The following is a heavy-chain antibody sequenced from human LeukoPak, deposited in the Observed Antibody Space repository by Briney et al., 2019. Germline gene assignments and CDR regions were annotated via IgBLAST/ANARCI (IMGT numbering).Heavy chain of an antibody. D-gene: IGHD1-26*01. CDR2: VSANGATT. V-gene: IGHV3-48*03. CDR1: GFSFDRYE. CDR3: AIGGEGSGTYFGH. Sequence: PGGSLSLSCAASGFSFDRYEMNWVRRAPGRGLEWISYVSANGATTYYAESVRGRFSISRDNAKTSLSLQMNSPRVEDTAVYYCAIGGEGSGTYFGHWGQGTLVTVFS. J-gene: IGHJ1*01.